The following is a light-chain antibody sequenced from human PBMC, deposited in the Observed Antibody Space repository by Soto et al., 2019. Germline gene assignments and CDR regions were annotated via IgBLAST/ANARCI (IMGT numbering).Light chain of an antibody. V-gene: IGLV1-40*01. CDR2: GNN. CDR3: QSYDSSLSGWV. CDR1: SSNIGAAYD. Sequence: QSVLTQPPSVSGAPGQKVTISRTRSSSNIGAAYDVHWYQHLPGTAPKLLIYGNNNRPSGVPDRFSGSKSGTSASLAITGLQAEDEADYHCQSYDSSLSGWVFGGGTKLTVL. J-gene: IGLJ3*02.